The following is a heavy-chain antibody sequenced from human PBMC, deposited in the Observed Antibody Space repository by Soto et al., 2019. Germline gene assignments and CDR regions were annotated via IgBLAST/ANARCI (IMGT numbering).Heavy chain of an antibody. CDR3: AAGWGSGSYPHSSYGTDV. D-gene: IGHD3-10*01. CDR2: FDPEDGET. CDR1: GYTLTELS. J-gene: IGHJ6*01. Sequence: QVQLVQSGAEVKKPGASVKVSCKVSGYTLTELSMHWVRQAPGKGLEWMGGFDPEDGETIYAQKFQGRVTMTEDTSTDTAYMELSSLRSEDTAVYYCAAGWGSGSYPHSSYGTDVWGQGNTVTVSS. V-gene: IGHV1-24*01.